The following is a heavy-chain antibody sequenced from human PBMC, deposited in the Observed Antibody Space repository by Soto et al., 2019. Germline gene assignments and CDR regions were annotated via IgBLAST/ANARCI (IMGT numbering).Heavy chain of an antibody. J-gene: IGHJ6*02. CDR2: IIPIFGTT. V-gene: IGHV1-69*01. CDR3: ARYSRDWLTTRRTHYGMDV. CDR1: GGTFSMNA. Sequence: QVQLVQSGAEVKKPGSSVKVSCKASGGTFSMNAISWVRQAPGQGLEWMGGIIPIFGTTNYAQKFQGRITITADESTTTAYMELTSLRSEDPAVYFCARYSRDWLTTRRTHYGMDVWGHGTTVTVSS. D-gene: IGHD4-17*01.